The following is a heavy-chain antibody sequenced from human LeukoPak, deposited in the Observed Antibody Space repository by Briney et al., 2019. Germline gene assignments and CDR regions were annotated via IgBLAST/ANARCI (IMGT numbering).Heavy chain of an antibody. CDR2: ISKDGSMR. Sequence: SAGSLRLSCAASGFTFSHHGMHWVRQAPGKGLEWVAIISKDGSMRYYADSVKGGFTVSEDNSNNAVYLQMNGMKSEDTAGYYFAGEKIDIWGQGTMVTVSA. J-gene: IGHJ3*02. CDR1: GFTFSHHG. V-gene: IGHV3-30*19. CDR3: AGEKIDI.